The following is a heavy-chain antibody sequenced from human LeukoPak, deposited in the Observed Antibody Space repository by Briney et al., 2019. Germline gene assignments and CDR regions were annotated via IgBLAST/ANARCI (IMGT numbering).Heavy chain of an antibody. V-gene: IGHV3-49*04. CDR1: GFSFGDYA. CDR3: TRDSLPTFSGYYYCMDV. Sequence: GGSLRLSCTGSGFSFGDYAVSWVRQAPGKGLEWIGFMRSKTYGGTPEYAASAKGRFTILRDDSKSIAYLQMNSLKTEDTGVYYCTRDSLPTFSGYYYCMDVWGKGTTVAISS. J-gene: IGHJ6*03. CDR2: MRSKTYGGTP.